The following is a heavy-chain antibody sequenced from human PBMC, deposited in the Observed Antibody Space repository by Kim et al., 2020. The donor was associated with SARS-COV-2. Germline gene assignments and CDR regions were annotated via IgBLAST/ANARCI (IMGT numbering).Heavy chain of an antibody. J-gene: IGHJ4*02. V-gene: IGHV3-53*04. Sequence: TYYADSVKGRFTISRHNSKNTLYLQMNSLRAEDTAVYYCARLVRNWGFDYWGQGTLVTVSS. CDR2: T. CDR3: ARLVRNWGFDY. D-gene: IGHD3-16*01.